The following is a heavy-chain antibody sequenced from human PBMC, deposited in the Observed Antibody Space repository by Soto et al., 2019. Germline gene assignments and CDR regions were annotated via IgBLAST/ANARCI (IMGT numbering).Heavy chain of an antibody. CDR3: ARDLGGNTAMVQNWYFDL. J-gene: IGHJ2*01. Sequence: GASVKVSCKASGYTFTSYYMHWVRQAPGQGLEWVGIINPSGGSTSYAQKFQGRVTMTRDTSTSTVYMELSSLRSEDTAVYYCARDLGGNTAMVQNWYFDLWGRGTLVTVSS. V-gene: IGHV1-46*01. CDR1: GYTFTSYY. CDR2: INPSGGST. D-gene: IGHD5-18*01.